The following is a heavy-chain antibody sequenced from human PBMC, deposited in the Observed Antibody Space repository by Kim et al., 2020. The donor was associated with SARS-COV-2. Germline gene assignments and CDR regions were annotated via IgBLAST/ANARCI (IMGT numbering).Heavy chain of an antibody. Sequence: GGSLRLSCAASGFTFSSYSMNWVRQAPGKGLEWVSSISSSSSYIYYAESVKGRFTISRDNAKNSLYLQMNSLRAEDTAVYYCARGGGLLCFGEPHYGMDV. V-gene: IGHV3-21*01. J-gene: IGHJ6*01. D-gene: IGHD3-10*01. CDR3: ARGGGLLCFGEPHYGMDV. CDR1: GFTFSSYS. CDR2: ISSSSSYI.